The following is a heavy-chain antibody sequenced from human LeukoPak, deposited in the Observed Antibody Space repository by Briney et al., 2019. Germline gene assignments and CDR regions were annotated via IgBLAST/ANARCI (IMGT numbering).Heavy chain of an antibody. CDR3: ARLFTTGYYRWFDP. D-gene: IGHD1-26*01. V-gene: IGHV7-4-1*02. CDR2: INTNSGNP. Sequence: PGASVKVSCKASGYTFSSYAINWVRQAPGQGLEWMGWINTNSGNPTYAQGFTGRFVFSLDTSVSTAYLQISSLKAEDTAVYYCARLFTTGYYRWFDPWGQGTLVTVSS. CDR1: GYTFSSYA. J-gene: IGHJ5*02.